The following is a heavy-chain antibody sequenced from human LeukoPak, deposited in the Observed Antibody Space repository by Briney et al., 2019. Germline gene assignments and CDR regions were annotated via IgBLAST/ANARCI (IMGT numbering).Heavy chain of an antibody. V-gene: IGHV4-38-2*02. D-gene: IGHD3-9*01. CDR1: AYSFRSGYF. CDR2: IYHSGST. J-gene: IGHJ5*02. CDR3: ARVLYYDVLTGYYINGWFDP. Sequence: SETQSLTCTVSAYSFRSGYFWGRIRQPPGKGLEWIASIYHSGSTYYNPSLKSRVTISVDTSKNQFSLKLTSVTAADTAVYYCARVLYYDVLTGYYINGWFDPWGQGTLVTVSS.